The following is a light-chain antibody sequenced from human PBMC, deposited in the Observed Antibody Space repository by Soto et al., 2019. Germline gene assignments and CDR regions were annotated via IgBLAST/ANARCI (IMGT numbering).Light chain of an antibody. CDR3: QQLNSYPRT. J-gene: IGKJ1*01. CDR2: AAS. V-gene: IGKV1-9*01. Sequence: DIQLTQSQSFLSASVGDRVTITCRASQGISSYLAWYQQKPGKAPKLLIYAASTLQSGVPSRFSGSGSGTEFTLTISSLQPEDFATYYGQQLNSYPRTFGQGPKVEIK. CDR1: QGISSY.